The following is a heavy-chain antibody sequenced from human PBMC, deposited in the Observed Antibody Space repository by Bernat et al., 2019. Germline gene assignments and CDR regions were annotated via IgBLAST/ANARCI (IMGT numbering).Heavy chain of an antibody. V-gene: IGHV4-59*01. D-gene: IGHD3-10*01. Sequence: QVQLQESGPGLVKPSETLSLTCTVSGGSISSYYCSWIRQPPGKGLEWIGYIYYSGSTNYNPPPKSRVTISVDTSKNQFSLKLSSGTAADTAVYYCARASLWLDVWGQGTTVTVSS. CDR2: IYYSGST. J-gene: IGHJ6*02. CDR3: ARASLWLDV. CDR1: GGSISSYY.